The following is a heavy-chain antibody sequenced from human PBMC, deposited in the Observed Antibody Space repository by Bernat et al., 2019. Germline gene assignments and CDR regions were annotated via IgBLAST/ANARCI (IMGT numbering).Heavy chain of an antibody. CDR1: RFTFSSYA. J-gene: IGHJ5*02. V-gene: IGHV3-23*01. D-gene: IGHD2-2*01. Sequence: EVQLLESGGGLVQPGGSLRLSCAASRFTFSSYAMSWVRQAPGKGLEWVSAISGSGGSTYYADSVKGRFTISRDNSKNTLYLQMNSLRAEDTAVYYCAKRARGYCSSTSCMGWFDPWGQGTLVTVSS. CDR3: AKRARGYCSSTSCMGWFDP. CDR2: ISGSGGST.